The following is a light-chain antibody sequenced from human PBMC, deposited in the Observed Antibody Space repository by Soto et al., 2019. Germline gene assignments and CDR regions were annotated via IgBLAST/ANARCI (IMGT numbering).Light chain of an antibody. J-gene: IGLJ1*01. V-gene: IGLV2-14*01. CDR1: SSDVGGYNY. CDR3: SSYTSSSPYV. Sequence: QSVLTQPASVSGSPGQSVTISCTGTSSDVGGYNYVSWYQHHPGKAPKLIIYEVSNQPSGVSNRFSGSKSGNTASLTISGLQAEDEAVYYCSSYTSSSPYVFGTVTKVTVL. CDR2: EVS.